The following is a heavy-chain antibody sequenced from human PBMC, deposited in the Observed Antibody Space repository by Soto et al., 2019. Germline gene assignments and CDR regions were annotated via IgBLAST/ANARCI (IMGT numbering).Heavy chain of an antibody. D-gene: IGHD4-17*01. Sequence: EVQLVESGGGLVQPDRSLRLSCAASGFTFDDYAMHWVRQAPGKGLEWVSGVSWNSGRIGYAGSVKGRFTIYRDDAKKSLYLQMNSLRVEDTALYYCAKDKGDYDVQGLDYWGEGVLVTVSS. CDR2: VSWNSGRI. CDR3: AKDKGDYDVQGLDY. J-gene: IGHJ4*02. V-gene: IGHV3-9*01. CDR1: GFTFDDYA.